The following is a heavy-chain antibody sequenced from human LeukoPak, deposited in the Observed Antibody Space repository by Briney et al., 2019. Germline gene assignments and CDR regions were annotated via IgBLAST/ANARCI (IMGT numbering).Heavy chain of an antibody. CDR2: IIPIFGTA. J-gene: IGHJ4*02. V-gene: IGHV1-69*05. D-gene: IGHD3-22*01. CDR3: ARGVGYDSSGYYYVGYFDY. CDR1: GGTFSSYA. Sequence: SVKVSCKASGGTFSSYAISWVRQAPGQGLEWMGGIIPIFGTANYAQKFQGRVTITTDESTSTAYMELSSLRSEDTAVYYCARGVGYDSSGYYYVGYFDYWGQGTLVTVSS.